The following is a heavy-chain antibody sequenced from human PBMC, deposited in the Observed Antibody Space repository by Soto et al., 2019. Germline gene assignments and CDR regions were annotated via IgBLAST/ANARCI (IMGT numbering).Heavy chain of an antibody. D-gene: IGHD5-18*01. CDR3: ASAMKYSYGYY. V-gene: IGHV5-51*01. Sequence: PGESLKISCKGSGYTFNSYSIGWVRQMAGKGLEWMGIIYASDSDTRYSPSFQGQVTISVDKSISTAYLQWSSLKASDTAIYYCASAMKYSYGYYWRQGTLVTVSS. CDR2: IYASDSDT. CDR1: GYTFNSYS. J-gene: IGHJ4*02.